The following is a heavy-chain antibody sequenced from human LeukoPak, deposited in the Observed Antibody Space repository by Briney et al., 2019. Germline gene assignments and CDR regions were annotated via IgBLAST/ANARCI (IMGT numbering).Heavy chain of an antibody. CDR2: ISGSGGST. Sequence: GGSLRLSCAASGFTFDDYAMHWVRQAPGKGLEWVSAISGSGGSTYYADSVKGRFTISRDNSKNTLYLQMNSLRAEDTAVYYCAKDLPHGYSSSWGYFDYWGQGTLVTVSS. CDR3: AKDLPHGYSSSWGYFDY. V-gene: IGHV3-23*01. J-gene: IGHJ4*02. CDR1: GFTFDDYA. D-gene: IGHD6-13*01.